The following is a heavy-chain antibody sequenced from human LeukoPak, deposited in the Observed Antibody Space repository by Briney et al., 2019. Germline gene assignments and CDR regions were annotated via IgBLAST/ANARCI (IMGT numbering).Heavy chain of an antibody. Sequence: GGSLRLSCAAPGFTFSSYGMHWVRQAPGKGLEWVAVIWYDGNNKDYADSVKGRFTISRDNSKNTLYLQMDSLRVEDTAVYYCAKGNGNYYYYMDVWGKGTTVTVSS. CDR2: IWYDGNNK. CDR3: AKGNGNYYYYMDV. J-gene: IGHJ6*03. D-gene: IGHD2-8*01. CDR1: GFTFSSYG. V-gene: IGHV3-33*06.